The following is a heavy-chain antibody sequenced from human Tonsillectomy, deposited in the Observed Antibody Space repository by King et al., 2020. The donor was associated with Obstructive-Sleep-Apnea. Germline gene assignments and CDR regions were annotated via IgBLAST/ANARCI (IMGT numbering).Heavy chain of an antibody. D-gene: IGHD5-12*01. J-gene: IGHJ4*02. CDR3: ARHRGVEDYGGYGDYFDY. Sequence: QLQESGPGLVKPSETLSLTCTVSGTSISDYYWSWIRQPPGKGLELIGYMYYSGNTNFNPSLKSRVTISADTSKIKFSLRLSSVTAADTAVYYCARHRGVEDYGGYGDYFDYWGQGTLVTVSS. V-gene: IGHV4-59*08. CDR1: GTSISDYY. CDR2: MYYSGNT.